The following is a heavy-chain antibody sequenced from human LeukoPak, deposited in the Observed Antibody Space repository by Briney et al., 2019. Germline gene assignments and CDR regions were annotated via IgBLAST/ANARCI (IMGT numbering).Heavy chain of an antibody. CDR1: GFTFSTYP. V-gene: IGHV3-30*04. J-gene: IGHJ4*02. Sequence: GGSLRLSCVASGFTFSTYPMHWVRQAPGTGLEWVAVISYDGSNKYYADSVKGRFTISRDNSKNTLYLQMNSLRAEDTAVYYCARGRSAWYEDYWGQGTLVTVSS. D-gene: IGHD6-19*01. CDR3: ARGRSAWYEDY. CDR2: ISYDGSNK.